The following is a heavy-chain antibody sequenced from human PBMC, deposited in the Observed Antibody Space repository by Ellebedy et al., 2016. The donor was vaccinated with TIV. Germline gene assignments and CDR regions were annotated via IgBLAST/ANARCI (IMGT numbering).Heavy chain of an antibody. J-gene: IGHJ6*02. Sequence: GESLKISCAASGFTFSRYWMNWVRQAPGKRLEWVANIRQDGSDKDYVDSVKGRFTISRDNAKNSLYLQMNSLRAEDTAVYYCARGHCSGSSCLYYYYGMDVWGQGTTVTVAS. CDR2: IRQDGSDK. CDR1: GFTFSRYW. D-gene: IGHD2-15*01. CDR3: ARGHCSGSSCLYYYYGMDV. V-gene: IGHV3-7*03.